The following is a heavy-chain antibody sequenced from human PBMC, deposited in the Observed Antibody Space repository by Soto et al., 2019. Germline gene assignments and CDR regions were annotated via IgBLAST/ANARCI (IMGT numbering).Heavy chain of an antibody. CDR3: ATIVGGFLEY. CDR1: GGSFSSYA. D-gene: IGHD2-15*01. Sequence: QVQLAQSGAEVKKPGSSVKVSCKASGGSFSSYAITWVRQAPGQGLEWMGGIIPISDTAHYAQNFQGRVTMNADKSTATAYMELSRLRSEDTALYYCATIVGGFLEYWGQGAQVTGAS. CDR2: IIPISDTA. V-gene: IGHV1-69*06. J-gene: IGHJ4*02.